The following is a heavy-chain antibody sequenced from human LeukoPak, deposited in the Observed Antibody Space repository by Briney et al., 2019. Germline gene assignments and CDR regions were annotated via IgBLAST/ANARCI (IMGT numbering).Heavy chain of an antibody. CDR3: ARYVLLMDY. CDR2: ISRDGNII. Sequence: GGSLRLSCAASGFSFSDHHMSWVRQVPGKGLEWLAYISRDGNIIVYAGSVKGRFTISRDNAKQSVYLEMKSLRPEDTAVYYCARYVLLMDYWGQGTLVTVSS. V-gene: IGHV3-11*01. D-gene: IGHD3-16*01. J-gene: IGHJ4*02. CDR1: GFSFSDHH.